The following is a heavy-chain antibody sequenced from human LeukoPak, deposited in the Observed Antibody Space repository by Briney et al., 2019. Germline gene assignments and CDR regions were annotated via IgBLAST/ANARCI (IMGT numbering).Heavy chain of an antibody. V-gene: IGHV3-23*01. D-gene: IGHD4-17*01. CDR2: INGSGGST. Sequence: PGGSLRLSCAASGFTFSSYAMSWVRQAPGKGLEWVSDINGSGGSTYYADSVKGRFTIFRDNSKNTLYLQMNSLRAEDTAVYYCARDYGDYYYYMDVWGKGTTVTISS. CDR3: ARDYGDYYYYMDV. CDR1: GFTFSSYA. J-gene: IGHJ6*03.